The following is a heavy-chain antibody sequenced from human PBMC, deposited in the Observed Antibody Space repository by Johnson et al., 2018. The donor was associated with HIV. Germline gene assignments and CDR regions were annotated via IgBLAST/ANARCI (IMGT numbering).Heavy chain of an antibody. V-gene: IGHV3-NL1*01. CDR2: IGSNT. Sequence: QVHLVESGGGVVQPGRSLRLSCAASGFSFSNYAMHWVRQAPGKGLEWVSSIGSNTHYADSVKGRFTISRDNSKTTLYLQMNSLRAEDTAVYFCAKAFSTFHDAFDIWGQGTMVTVSS. J-gene: IGHJ3*02. CDR3: AKAFSTFHDAFDI. CDR1: GFSFSNYA. D-gene: IGHD2/OR15-2a*01.